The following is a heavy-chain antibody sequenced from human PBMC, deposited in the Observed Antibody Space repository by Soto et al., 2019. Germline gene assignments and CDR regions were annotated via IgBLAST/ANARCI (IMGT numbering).Heavy chain of an antibody. CDR2: ISYDGSNK. Sequence: PGGSLRLSCAASGFTFSSYAMHWVRQAPGKGLEWVAVISYDGSNKDYADSVKGRFTISRDNSKNTLYLQMNSLRAEDTAVYYCARDKRAAWSNPRDYYYYGMAVWGQGTTVIVSS. V-gene: IGHV3-30-3*01. J-gene: IGHJ6*02. D-gene: IGHD2-15*01. CDR1: GFTFSSYA. CDR3: ARDKRAAWSNPRDYYYYGMAV.